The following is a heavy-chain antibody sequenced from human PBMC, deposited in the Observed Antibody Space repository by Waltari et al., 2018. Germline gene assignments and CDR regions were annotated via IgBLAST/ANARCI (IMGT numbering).Heavy chain of an antibody. CDR2: IKQDGSEK. D-gene: IGHD5-12*01. V-gene: IGHV3-7*01. CDR3: ARVLGYSGYDPFDY. Sequence: EVQLVESGGGLDQPGGSLRLSCAASGFTFSSYWMSWVRQAPGKGLEWVANIKQDGSEKYYVDSVKGRFTISRDNAKNSLYLQMNSLRAEDTAVYYCARVLGYSGYDPFDYWGQGTLVTVSS. J-gene: IGHJ4*02. CDR1: GFTFSSYW.